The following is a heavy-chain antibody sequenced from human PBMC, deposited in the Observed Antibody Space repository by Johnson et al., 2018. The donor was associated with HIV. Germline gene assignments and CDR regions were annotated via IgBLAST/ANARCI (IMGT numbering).Heavy chain of an antibody. CDR2: ISYDGSNK. D-gene: IGHD2-15*01. CDR3: ARDKRGGGTGSCYDHFSVPDAFDI. J-gene: IGHJ3*02. Sequence: QVQLVESGGGVVQPGRSLRLSCAASGFTLSSYAMHWVRQAPGKGLEWVAVISYDGSNKYYADSVKGRFTISRDNSKNTLYLQMNSLRAEDTAVYYCARDKRGGGTGSCYDHFSVPDAFDIWGQGTMVTVSS. V-gene: IGHV3-30-3*01. CDR1: GFTLSSYA.